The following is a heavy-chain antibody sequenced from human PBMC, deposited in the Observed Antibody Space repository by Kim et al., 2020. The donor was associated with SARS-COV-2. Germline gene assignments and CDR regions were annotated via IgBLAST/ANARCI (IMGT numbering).Heavy chain of an antibody. V-gene: IGHV1-18*01. J-gene: IGHJ5*02. Sequence: QKLQGRVTMTTDTATSTAYMELRSLRSDDTAVYYCARDCSSTSCRGRFDPWGQGTLVTVSS. CDR3: ARDCSSTSCRGRFDP. D-gene: IGHD2-2*01.